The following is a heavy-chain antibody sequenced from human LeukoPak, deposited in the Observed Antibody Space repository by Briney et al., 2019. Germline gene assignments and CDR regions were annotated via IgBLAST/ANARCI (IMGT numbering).Heavy chain of an antibody. D-gene: IGHD2-2*02. J-gene: IGHJ4*02. CDR2: IIPIFGTA. CDR1: GGTFSSYA. Sequence: GASVKVSCKASGGTFSSYAISWVRQAPGQGLEWMGGIIPIFGTANYAQKFQGRVTITTDESTSTAYMELSSLRSEDTAVYYCARGRGGYCSSTSCYTLTEPFDYWGQGTLVTVSS. V-gene: IGHV1-69*05. CDR3: ARGRGGYCSSTSCYTLTEPFDY.